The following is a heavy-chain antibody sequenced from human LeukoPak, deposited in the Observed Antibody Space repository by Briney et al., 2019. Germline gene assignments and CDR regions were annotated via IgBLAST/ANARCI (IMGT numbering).Heavy chain of an antibody. CDR1: GFTFSSYA. CDR2: ISGSGGST. V-gene: IGHV3-23*01. J-gene: IGHJ3*02. CDR3: ARDPSLAAAHDAFDI. D-gene: IGHD6-13*01. Sequence: GGSLRLSCAASGFTFSSYAMSWVRQAPGKGLEWVSAISGSGGSTYYADSVKGRFTISRDNAKNSLYLQMNSLRAEDTAVYYCARDPSLAAAHDAFDIWGQGTMVTVSS.